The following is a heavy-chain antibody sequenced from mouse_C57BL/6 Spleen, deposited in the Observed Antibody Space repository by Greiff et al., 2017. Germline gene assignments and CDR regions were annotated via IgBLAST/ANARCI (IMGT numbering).Heavy chain of an antibody. CDR2: ICPGSGST. CDR1: GYTFTDYY. CDR3: ARGNYYGSSYGGYFDD. Sequence: QVQLQQSGAELVKPGASVTISCKASGYTFTDYYINWLKQRPGQGLEWIGKICPGSGSTYYNEKFKGKATLTADKSSSTAYMQLSSLTSEDSAVYFGARGNYYGSSYGGYFDDWGQGTTLTVSS. J-gene: IGHJ2*01. V-gene: IGHV1-77*01. D-gene: IGHD1-1*01.